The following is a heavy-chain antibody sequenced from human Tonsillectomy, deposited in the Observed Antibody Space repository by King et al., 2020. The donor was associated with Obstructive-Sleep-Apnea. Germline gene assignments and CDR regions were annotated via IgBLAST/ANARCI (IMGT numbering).Heavy chain of an antibody. D-gene: IGHD4-17*01. J-gene: IGHJ4*02. CDR1: GYTFTGYY. CDR3: ATVAIATATYYFDY. Sequence: VQLVESGAEVKKPGASVKVSCKASGYTFTGYYMHWVRQAPGQGLEWMGWINPYSVGTNYAQNFQGRVTMTRDTSISTAYMELSRLRSDDTAVYYCATVAIATATYYFDYWGQGTLVTVSS. V-gene: IGHV1-2*02. CDR2: INPYSVGT.